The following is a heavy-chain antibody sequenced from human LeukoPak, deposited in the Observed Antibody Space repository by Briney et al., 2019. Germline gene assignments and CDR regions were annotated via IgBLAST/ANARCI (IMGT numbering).Heavy chain of an antibody. CDR3: ASCGEYYDFWSGYYYDAFDV. CDR1: GFTFSSYA. V-gene: IGHV3-23*01. Sequence: GGSLRLSCAASGFTFSSYAMSWVRQAPGKGLEWVSAISGSGGSTYYADSVKGRFTISRDNSKNTLYLQMNSLRAEDTAVYYCASCGEYYDFWSGYYYDAFDVWGQGTMVTVSS. CDR2: ISGSGGST. D-gene: IGHD3-3*01. J-gene: IGHJ3*01.